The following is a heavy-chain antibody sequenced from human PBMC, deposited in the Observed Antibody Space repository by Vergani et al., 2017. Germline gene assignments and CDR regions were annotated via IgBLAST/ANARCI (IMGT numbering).Heavy chain of an antibody. Sequence: QLQLQESCPGLVKPSETLSLTCTVSGGSISSSSYYWGWIRQPPGKGLEWIGSIYYSGSTYYNPSLKSRVTISVDTSKNQFSLKLSSVTAADTAVYDCATPGKYMITFGGVIDAIDYWGQGTLVTVSS. CDR3: ATPGKYMITFGGVIDAIDY. CDR2: IYYSGST. D-gene: IGHD3-16*02. CDR1: GGSISSSSYY. V-gene: IGHV4-39*01. J-gene: IGHJ4*02.